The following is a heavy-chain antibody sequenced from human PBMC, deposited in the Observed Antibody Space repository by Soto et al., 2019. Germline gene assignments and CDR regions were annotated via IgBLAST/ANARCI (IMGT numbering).Heavy chain of an antibody. CDR3: ARSPVGDAFNV. CDR2: ISSGSDYI. V-gene: IGHV3-21*01. Sequence: EVQLVESGGGLVKPGGSLRLSCAASGFTFSSYSMNWVRQAPGKGLEWVSSISSGSDYIFYADSVKGRFTISRDNAKNSLFLQMNSLTAEETALYYCARSPVGDAFNVWGQGTVVTVSS. J-gene: IGHJ3*01. CDR1: GFTFSSYS.